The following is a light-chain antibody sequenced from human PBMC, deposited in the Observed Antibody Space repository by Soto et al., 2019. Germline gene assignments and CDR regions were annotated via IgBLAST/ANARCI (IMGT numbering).Light chain of an antibody. CDR2: GAS. V-gene: IGKV3-20*01. CDR3: QQYGSSPFT. J-gene: IGKJ3*01. CDR1: QSVSSSY. Sequence: EIVLTQSPATLSLSPGERATLSCRASQSVSSSYLAWYQQKPGQAPRLLIYGASSRATGITDRFSGSGSWTDSTLTISRLEPEDFAVYYCQQYGSSPFTFGPGTKVDIK.